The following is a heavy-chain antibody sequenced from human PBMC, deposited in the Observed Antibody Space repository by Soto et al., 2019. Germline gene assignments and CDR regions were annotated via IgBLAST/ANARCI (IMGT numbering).Heavy chain of an antibody. J-gene: IGHJ6*02. Sequence: GGSLRLSCAASGFTFSSYEMNWVRQAPGKGLEWVSYISSGGGTISYADSVKGRFTISRDNTKNSLYLQMNTLRAEDTAVYYCARDLGVTNYYYYGMDVWGQGTTVTVSS. CDR1: GFTFSSYE. CDR2: ISSGGGTI. CDR3: ARDLGVTNYYYYGMDV. V-gene: IGHV3-48*03. D-gene: IGHD2-21*02.